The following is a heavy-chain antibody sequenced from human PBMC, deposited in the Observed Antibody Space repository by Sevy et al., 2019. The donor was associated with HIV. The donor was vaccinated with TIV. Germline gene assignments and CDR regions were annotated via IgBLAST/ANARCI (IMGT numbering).Heavy chain of an antibody. CDR2: VSHSETS. Sequence: SETLSLTCTVSGDSINTYYWSWIRQTPGKGLEWIAYVSHSETSNYNPSLKSRVTISLDTPRPLVSLKLSSVTVADTAVYYCAGLRWDVVVLPSSTPGSYFDSWGQGTLVTVSS. J-gene: IGHJ4*02. CDR3: AGLRWDVVVLPSSTPGSYFDS. D-gene: IGHD2-15*01. V-gene: IGHV4-59*08. CDR1: GDSINTYY.